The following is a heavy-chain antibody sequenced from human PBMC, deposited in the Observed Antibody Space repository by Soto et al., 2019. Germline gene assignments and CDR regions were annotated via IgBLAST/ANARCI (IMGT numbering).Heavy chain of an antibody. V-gene: IGHV3-74*01. CDR1: GFTFDYYW. J-gene: IGHJ4*02. Sequence: EVHLVASGGGLVQPGGSLRLSCVASGFTFDYYWMHWVRQAPGEGLMWVSRLQTDGSHPDYAASVKGRFTISRDNAKNTLYLQMNKLRVAATAVDYCARGGDPDYWGQGTLVTVSS. CDR3: ARGGDPDY. CDR2: LQTDGSHP. D-gene: IGHD2-21*02.